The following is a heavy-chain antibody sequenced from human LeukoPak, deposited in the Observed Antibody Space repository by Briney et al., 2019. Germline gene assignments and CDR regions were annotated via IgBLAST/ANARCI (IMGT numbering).Heavy chain of an antibody. D-gene: IGHD3-10*01. CDR1: GFIFGDFY. Sequence: GGSLRLSCVGSGFIFGDFYMDWIRQAPGKGLEWISFITSSGDSIYYADSVKGRFTVFRDNSKNTLYLQMNSLRAEDTAVYYCARARDYGSGSYSPHYDYWGQGTLVTVSS. CDR2: ITSSGDSI. J-gene: IGHJ4*02. V-gene: IGHV3-11*01. CDR3: ARARDYGSGSYSPHYDY.